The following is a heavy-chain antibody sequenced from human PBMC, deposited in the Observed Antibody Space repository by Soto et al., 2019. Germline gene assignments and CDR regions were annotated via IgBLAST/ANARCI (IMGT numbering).Heavy chain of an antibody. Sequence: QVQLVQSGAEVQKPGSSVKVSCKVSGGTFSSHSINWVRQAPGQGPEWMGGINPIFGTENYAKKFQGRVTTTADESTRTAYMELSSLTSEDTALYYCSTSVYCSTTRCYYYYGLDVWGQGTTVIASS. CDR2: INPIFGTE. J-gene: IGHJ6*02. D-gene: IGHD2-2*01. CDR1: GGTFSSHS. V-gene: IGHV1-69*01. CDR3: STSVYCSTTRCYYYYGLDV.